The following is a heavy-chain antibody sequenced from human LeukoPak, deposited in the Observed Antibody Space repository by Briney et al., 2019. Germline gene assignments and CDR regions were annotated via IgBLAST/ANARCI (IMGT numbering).Heavy chain of an antibody. CDR2: IYYSGSA. Sequence: PSETLSLTCTVSGGSIRSYYWSWIRQPPGKGLEWIGYIYYSGSANYNPSLKSRVTISVDTSKNQFSLKLSSVTAADTAVYYCARVYYSSSYDYWYLDLWGRGTLVTVSS. V-gene: IGHV4-59*01. D-gene: IGHD6-13*01. J-gene: IGHJ2*01. CDR3: ARVYYSSSYDYWYLDL. CDR1: GGSIRSYY.